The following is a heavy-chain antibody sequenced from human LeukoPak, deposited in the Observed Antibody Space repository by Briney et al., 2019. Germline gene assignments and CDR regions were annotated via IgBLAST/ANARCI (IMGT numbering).Heavy chain of an antibody. CDR2: IYYSGST. CDR3: ARGYDSSASGFDY. V-gene: IGHV4-31*03. D-gene: IGHD3-22*01. Sequence: SETLSLTCTVSGGSISSGGYYWSWIRQHPGKGLEWIGYIYYSGSTYYNPSLKSRVTISVDTSKNHFSLTLSSVTAADTAVYYCARGYDSSASGFDYWGQGTPVTVSP. J-gene: IGHJ4*02. CDR1: GGSISSGGYY.